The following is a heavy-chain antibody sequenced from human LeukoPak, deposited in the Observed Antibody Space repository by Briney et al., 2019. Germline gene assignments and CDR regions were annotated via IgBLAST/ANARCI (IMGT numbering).Heavy chain of an antibody. CDR1: GDSLSSNSAA. J-gene: IGHJ5*02. Sequence: SQTLSLTCAISGDSLSSNSAAWDWIRQSPSRGPEWLGRTYHRSKWHYDYAVSVKGRITINPDTSKNQFSLQLNSVTPEDTAVYYCARVVRPAVAGSDWFDPWGQGTLVTVSS. V-gene: IGHV6-1*01. CDR2: TYHRSKWHY. CDR3: ARVVRPAVAGSDWFDP. D-gene: IGHD6-19*01.